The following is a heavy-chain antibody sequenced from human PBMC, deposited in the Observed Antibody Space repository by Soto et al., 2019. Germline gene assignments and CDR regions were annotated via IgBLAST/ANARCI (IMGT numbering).Heavy chain of an antibody. D-gene: IGHD3-22*01. J-gene: IGHJ5*02. CDR3: ADYDDGESDFSA. CDR2: ISSSGRTI. Sequence: RGSLRLSCAASGLTFSDYGMNWIRQAPGKGLEWLSYISSSGRTIYYAESIRGRFSISRDNAKNLVYLQMDSLRDEDTAVYFWADYDDGESDFSAWAQGTLLNVCS. V-gene: IGHV3-48*02. CDR1: GLTFSDYG.